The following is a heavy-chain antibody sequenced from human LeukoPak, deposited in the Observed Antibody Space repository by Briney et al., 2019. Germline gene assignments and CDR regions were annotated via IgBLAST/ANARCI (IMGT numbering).Heavy chain of an antibody. CDR3: ARGYSSGSNYFDY. J-gene: IGHJ4*02. V-gene: IGHV3-23*01. CDR2: ITGSGGAT. Sequence: GGSLRLSCAASGFTFRSYAMSWVRQAPGKGLEWVSGITGSGGATYYADSVKGRFTISRDNAKNSLYLQMNSLRAEDTAVYYCARGYSSGSNYFDYWGQGTLVTVSS. CDR1: GFTFRSYA. D-gene: IGHD6-19*01.